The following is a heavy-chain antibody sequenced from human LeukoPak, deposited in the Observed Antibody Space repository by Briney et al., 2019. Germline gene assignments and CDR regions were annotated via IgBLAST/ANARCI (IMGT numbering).Heavy chain of an antibody. CDR1: GYTFTGCY. CDR2: INPNSGGT. V-gene: IGHV1-2*02. Sequence: ASVKVSCKASGYTFTGCYMHWVRQAPGQGLEWMGWINPNSGGTNYAQKFQGRVTMTRDTSISTAYMELSRLRSDDTAVYYCARDSEYSSSWGYYYYYYMDVWGKGTTVTVSS. D-gene: IGHD6-13*01. CDR3: ARDSEYSSSWGYYYYYYMDV. J-gene: IGHJ6*03.